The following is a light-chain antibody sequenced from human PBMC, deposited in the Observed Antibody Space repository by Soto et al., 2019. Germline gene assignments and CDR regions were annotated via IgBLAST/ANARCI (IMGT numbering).Light chain of an antibody. CDR3: AAWDDSLSGWL. Sequence: QSVLTQPPSASGTPGQRVTISCSGSSSNIGSNTVNWYQQLPGTAPKVLIYSNNQRPSGVPDRFSGSKSATSASLAISGLQSEDEADYYCAAWDDSLSGWLFGGGTKLTVL. CDR2: SNN. V-gene: IGLV1-44*01. CDR1: SSNIGSNT. J-gene: IGLJ3*02.